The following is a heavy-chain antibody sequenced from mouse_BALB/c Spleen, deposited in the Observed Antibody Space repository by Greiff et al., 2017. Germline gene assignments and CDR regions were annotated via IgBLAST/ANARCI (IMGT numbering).Heavy chain of an antibody. J-gene: IGHJ3*01. CDR1: GFTFSSYA. CDR3: ASLAWFAY. Sequence: EVKLMESGGGLVKPGGSLKLSCAASGFTFSSYAMSWVRQTPEKRLEWVASISSGGSTYYPDSVKGRFTISRDNARNILYLQMSSLRSEDTAMYYCASLAWFAYWGQGTLVTVSA. V-gene: IGHV5-6-5*01. CDR2: ISSGGST.